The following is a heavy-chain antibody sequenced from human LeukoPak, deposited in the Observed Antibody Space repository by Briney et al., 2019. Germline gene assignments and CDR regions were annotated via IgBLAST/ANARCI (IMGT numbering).Heavy chain of an antibody. V-gene: IGHV1-69*13. CDR2: IIPIFGTA. J-gene: IGHJ4*02. CDR1: GGTFSSYA. D-gene: IGHD6-19*01. Sequence: GASVKVSCKASGGTFSSYAISWARQAPGQGLEWMGGIIPIFGTANYAQKFQGRVTITADESTSTAYMELSSLRSEDTAVYYCARSGYSSGWYPVDYWGQGTLVTVSS. CDR3: ARSGYSSGWYPVDY.